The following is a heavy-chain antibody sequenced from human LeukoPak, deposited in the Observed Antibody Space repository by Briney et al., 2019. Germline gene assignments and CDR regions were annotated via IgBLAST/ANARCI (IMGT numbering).Heavy chain of an antibody. D-gene: IGHD4-23*01. CDR1: GFTFSSFA. V-gene: IGHV3-23*01. CDR2: ISDSGVST. Sequence: GGSLRLSCAASGFTFSSFAMSWVRQAPGKGLEWVSSISDSGVSTNYADSVKGRFTISRDKAKKTLYLVVNSLRAEDTAVHYCAKKVRVYSGSYYDYWGQGALVTVSS. J-gene: IGHJ4*02. CDR3: AKKVRVYSGSYYDY.